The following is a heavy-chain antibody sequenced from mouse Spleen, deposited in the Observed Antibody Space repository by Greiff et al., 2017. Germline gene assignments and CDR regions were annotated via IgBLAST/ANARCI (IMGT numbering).Heavy chain of an antibody. J-gene: IGHJ2*01. CDR3: TTPTTVDY. D-gene: IGHD1-1*01. CDR1: GFNIKDDY. Sequence: EVQLQQSGAELVRPGASVKLSCTASGFNIKDDYMHWVKQRPEQGLEWIGWIDPENGDTEYASKFQGKATITADTSSNTAYLQLSSLTSEDTAVYYCTTPTTVDYWGQGTTLTVSS. CDR2: IDPENGDT. V-gene: IGHV14-4*01.